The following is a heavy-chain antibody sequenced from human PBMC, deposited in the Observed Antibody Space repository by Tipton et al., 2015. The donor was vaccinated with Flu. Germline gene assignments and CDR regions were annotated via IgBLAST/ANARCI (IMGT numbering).Heavy chain of an antibody. CDR1: GFTFSSYS. D-gene: IGHD4-17*01. CDR2: ISSSSGYI. CDR3: ARGRRYGDYIFDY. Sequence: SLRLSCAASGFTFSSYSMNWVRQAPGKGLEWVSSISSSSGYIYYAESVKGRFTISRDNAKNSLYLQMNSLRAEDTAVYYCARGRRYGDYIFDYWGQGTLVTVSS. J-gene: IGHJ4*02. V-gene: IGHV3-21*01.